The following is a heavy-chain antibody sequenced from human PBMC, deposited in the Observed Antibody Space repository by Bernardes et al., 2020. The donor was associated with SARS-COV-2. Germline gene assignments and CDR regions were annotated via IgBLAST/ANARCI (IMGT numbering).Heavy chain of an antibody. Sequence: VGSLILSCAASGFTFRSYGMHWVRQAPGKGLEWVAVIWYDGSNKYYADSVKGRFTISRDNSKNTLYLQMNSLRAEDTAVYYCARDEVSSGWYFDYWGQGTLVTVSS. CDR2: IWYDGSNK. D-gene: IGHD6-19*01. CDR3: ARDEVSSGWYFDY. CDR1: GFTFRSYG. V-gene: IGHV3-33*01. J-gene: IGHJ4*02.